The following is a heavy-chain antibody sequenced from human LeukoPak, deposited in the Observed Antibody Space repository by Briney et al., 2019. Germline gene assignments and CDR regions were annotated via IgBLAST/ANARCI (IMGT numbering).Heavy chain of an antibody. CDR3: ARISSTWYLDF. CDR2: FYYSGST. V-gene: IGHV4-39*07. D-gene: IGHD6-13*01. CDR1: GGSISSSTYY. J-gene: IGHJ4*02. Sequence: SETLSLTCTVSGGSISSSTYYWGWIRQPPGKGLEWVGTFYYSGSTYYNPSLKSRVTISVDTSKNQFSLNLRSVTAADTAVYYCARISSTWYLDFLGQGTLVTVSS.